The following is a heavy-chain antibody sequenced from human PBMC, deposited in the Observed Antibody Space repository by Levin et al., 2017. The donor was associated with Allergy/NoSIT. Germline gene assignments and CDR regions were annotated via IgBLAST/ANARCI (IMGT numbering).Heavy chain of an antibody. V-gene: IGHV1-69*01. CDR3: TGDCGGDCYFDS. J-gene: IGHJ4*02. CDR2: IIPMFGTT. CDR1: GATFSSYA. D-gene: IGHD2-21*02. Sequence: AGGSLRLSCKASGATFSSYAISWVRQAPRQGLEWMGGIIPMFGTTNYAQKFQDRVTITADESTSTAYMELNSLRSEDSAIYYCTGDCGGDCYFDSWGQGTLVTVSS.